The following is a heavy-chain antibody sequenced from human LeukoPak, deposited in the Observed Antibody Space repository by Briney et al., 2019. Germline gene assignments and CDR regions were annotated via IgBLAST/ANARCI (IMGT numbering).Heavy chain of an antibody. Sequence: ASMKVSCKASGYTFTSYGITWVRQAPGQGLEWMGWISGYNGNTNYAQKFQGRVTMTTDTSTSTAYMELRSLRSDDTAVYYCARTIVGATLVYYFDYWGQGTLVTVSS. CDR1: GYTFTSYG. V-gene: IGHV1-18*01. CDR3: ARTIVGATLVYYFDY. J-gene: IGHJ4*02. CDR2: ISGYNGNT. D-gene: IGHD1-26*01.